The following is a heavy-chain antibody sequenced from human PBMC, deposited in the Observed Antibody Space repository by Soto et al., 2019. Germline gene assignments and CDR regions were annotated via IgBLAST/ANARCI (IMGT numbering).Heavy chain of an antibody. J-gene: IGHJ3*02. CDR2: IIPILGIA. CDR1: GGTFSSYT. V-gene: IGHV1-69*02. D-gene: IGHD2-15*01. CDR3: ASAPPNCSGGSCYNDAFDI. Sequence: ASVKVSCKASGGTFSSYTISWVRQAPGQGLEWMGRIIPILGIANYAQKFQGRVTITADKSTSTAYMELSSLRSEDTAVYYCASAPPNCSGGSCYNDAFDIWGQGTMLTVSS.